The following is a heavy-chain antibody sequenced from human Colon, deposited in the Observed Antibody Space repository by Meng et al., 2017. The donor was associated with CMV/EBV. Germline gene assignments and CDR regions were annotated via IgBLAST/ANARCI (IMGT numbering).Heavy chain of an antibody. D-gene: IGHD6-13*01. CDR3: VRESWYFDF. CDR1: GYPFTANH. CDR2: IYPQDGGT. J-gene: IGHJ4*02. V-gene: IGHV1-2*02. Sequence: QLQRVQSGTEMKKPGASVQVSCKPSGYPFTANHLHWVRQAPGQGLEWMGWIYPQDGGTYFAQKFQDRVTLTRDTSITTAYMELSGLTSDDTAIYYCVRESWYFDFWGEGTLVTVSS.